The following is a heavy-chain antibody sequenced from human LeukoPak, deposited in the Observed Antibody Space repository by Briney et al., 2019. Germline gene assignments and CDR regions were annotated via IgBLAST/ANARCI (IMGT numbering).Heavy chain of an antibody. J-gene: IGHJ4*02. CDR1: GCTSSTYW. CDR2: INSDGSST. D-gene: IGHD3-22*01. CDR3: ARDRAYYDSSGYTD. V-gene: IGHV3-74*01. Sequence: GGSLRLSCAASGCTSSTYWMHWVRQAPGKGLVWVSRINSDGSSTSYADSVKGRFTISRDNAKDTLYLQMNSLRGEDTAVYYCARDRAYYDSSGYTDWGQGTLVTVSS.